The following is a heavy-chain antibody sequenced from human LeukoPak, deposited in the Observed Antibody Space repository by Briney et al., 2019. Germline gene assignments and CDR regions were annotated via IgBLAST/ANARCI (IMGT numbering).Heavy chain of an antibody. CDR2: INSDGSTT. V-gene: IGHV3-74*01. CDR3: VGYYGIDY. Sequence: GGSLRLSCAASGFTFSSYWMHWFRQAPGKGLVWVSRINSDGSTTDYAGSVKGRFTISRDNAKNTLYLQMNSLRVEDTAVYYCVGYYGIDYWGQGTLVTVSS. D-gene: IGHD3-10*01. CDR1: GFTFSSYW. J-gene: IGHJ4*02.